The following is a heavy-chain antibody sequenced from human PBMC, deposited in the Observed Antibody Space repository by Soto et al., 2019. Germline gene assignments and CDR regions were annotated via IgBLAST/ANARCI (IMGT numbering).Heavy chain of an antibody. D-gene: IGHD6-13*01. J-gene: IGHJ5*02. V-gene: IGHV4-30-4*01. CDR3: ARATAAAGTISNWFDP. CDR1: GGSISSGDYY. Sequence: QVQLQESGPGLVKPSQTLSLTCTVSGGSISSGDYYWSWIRQPPGKGLDWIGYIYYSGSTYYNPSLKSRVTISVDTSKNQFSLKLSSVTAADTAVYYCARATAAAGTISNWFDPWGQGTLVTVSS. CDR2: IYYSGST.